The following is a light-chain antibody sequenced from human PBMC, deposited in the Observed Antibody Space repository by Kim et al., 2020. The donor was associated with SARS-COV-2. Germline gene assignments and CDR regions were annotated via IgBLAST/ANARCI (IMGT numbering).Light chain of an antibody. V-gene: IGKV3-11*01. CDR1: KSGDNY. Sequence: LSPGGRATLSCRASKSGDNYLAWYQQKPGQAPRLLIYDASNRATGIPARFSGSGSGTDFTLTISSLEPEDFAVYYCQQRSNWPLTFGGGTKVDIK. CDR3: QQRSNWPLT. J-gene: IGKJ4*01. CDR2: DAS.